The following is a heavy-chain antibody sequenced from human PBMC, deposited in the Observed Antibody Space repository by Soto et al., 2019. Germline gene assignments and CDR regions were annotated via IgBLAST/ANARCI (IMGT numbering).Heavy chain of an antibody. CDR1: GYKFTTYF. V-gene: IGHV1-46*01. CDR2: IHPSGDT. CDR3: VRGYCTSSTCSGDFQF. D-gene: IGHD2-15*01. Sequence: QVQLVQSGAELKKPGASVKVACKASGYKFTTYFIHWVRQAPGQGLEWMGMIHPSGDTGYAQKFRGRVTMTIDLSTTTAYMQLGNLASQDTAVYFSVRGYCTSSTCSGDFQFCGQGTLVTVSS. J-gene: IGHJ1*01.